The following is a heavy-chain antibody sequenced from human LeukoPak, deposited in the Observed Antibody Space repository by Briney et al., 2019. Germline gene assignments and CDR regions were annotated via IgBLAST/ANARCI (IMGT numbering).Heavy chain of an antibody. V-gene: IGHV4-30-2*01. CDR2: VYHSGNT. D-gene: IGHD3-22*01. CDR1: GGSISSGGYS. Sequence: SETLSLTCAVSGGSISSGGYSWSWIRQPPGKGLEWIGSVYHSGNTYYNPSLKSRVTISLDRSKNQFSLRLSSVTAADTAVCYCARSYDSSGYYLNWFDLWGQGTLVTVSS. CDR3: ARSYDSSGYYLNWFDL. J-gene: IGHJ5*02.